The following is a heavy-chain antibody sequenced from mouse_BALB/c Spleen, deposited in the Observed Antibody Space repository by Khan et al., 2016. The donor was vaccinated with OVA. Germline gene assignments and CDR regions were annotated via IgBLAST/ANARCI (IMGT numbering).Heavy chain of an antibody. CDR2: INTYTGEP. Sequence: QIQLVQSGPELKKPGETIKISCKASGYTFTNNGMNWVKQAPGKGLKWMGWINTYTGEPTYADDFKGRFAFSLESSASTAYLQFHNLNNEDTDTYCWARRIPHYYGNKCFDYWGQGTTLTVSS. D-gene: IGHD1-2*01. V-gene: IGHV9-3-1*01. J-gene: IGHJ2*01. CDR3: ARRIPHYYGNKCFDY. CDR1: GYTFTNNG.